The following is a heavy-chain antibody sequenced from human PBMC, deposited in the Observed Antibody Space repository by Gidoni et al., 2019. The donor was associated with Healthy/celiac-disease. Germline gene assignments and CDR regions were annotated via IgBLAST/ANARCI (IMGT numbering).Heavy chain of an antibody. CDR3: ARHPDYYALENYFDY. J-gene: IGHJ4*02. D-gene: IGHD1-26*01. Sequence: QVQLQESGPGLVKPSETLSLTCTVPGGSISSYYWSWIRQPPGKGLEWIGYIYYSGSTNYNPSLKSRVTISVDTSKNQFSLKLSSVTAADTAVYYCARHPDYYALENYFDYWGQGTLVTVSS. CDR1: GGSISSYY. V-gene: IGHV4-59*08. CDR2: IYYSGST.